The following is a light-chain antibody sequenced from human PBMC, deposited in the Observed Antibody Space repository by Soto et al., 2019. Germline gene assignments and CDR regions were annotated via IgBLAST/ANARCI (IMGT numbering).Light chain of an antibody. CDR2: GAS. Sequence: IVLTQSPATLSVSPGERATLSCRAGHSVSSNLAWYQQKPGQAPRLLIYGASTRATGIPARFSGSGSGTEFTLTISSLQSEDFAVYYCQQYSSSWTFGQGTKVDIK. CDR3: QQYSSSWT. CDR1: HSVSSN. J-gene: IGKJ1*01. V-gene: IGKV3-15*01.